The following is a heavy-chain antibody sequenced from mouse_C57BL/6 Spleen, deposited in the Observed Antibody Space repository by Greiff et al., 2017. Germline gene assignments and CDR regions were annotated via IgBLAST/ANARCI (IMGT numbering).Heavy chain of an antibody. CDR3: ARTGTERRGYFDY. J-gene: IGHJ2*01. Sequence: QVLLQQPGAELVRPGSSVKLSCKASGYTFTSYWMHWVKQRPLQGLEWIGNIDPSDSETHYNQKFKDKATLPVDKSSSTAYMQLSSLTSEDSAVYYCARTGTERRGYFDYWGQGTTLTVSS. CDR1: GYTFTSYW. CDR2: IDPSDSET. V-gene: IGHV1-52*01. D-gene: IGHD4-1*01.